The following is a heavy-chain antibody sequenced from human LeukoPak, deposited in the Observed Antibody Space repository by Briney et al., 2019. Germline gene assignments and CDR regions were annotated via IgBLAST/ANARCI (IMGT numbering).Heavy chain of an antibody. CDR3: ARAEGQTYYYGMDV. J-gene: IGHJ6*02. CDR1: GFTFSSYA. V-gene: IGHV3-30-3*01. CDR2: ISYDGSNK. Sequence: PGGSLRLSCAASGFTFSSYAMHWVRQAPGKGLEWVAVISYDGSNKYYADSVKGRFTISRDNSKNTLYLQMNSLRAEDTAVYYCARAEGQTYYYGMDVWGQGTTVTVSS.